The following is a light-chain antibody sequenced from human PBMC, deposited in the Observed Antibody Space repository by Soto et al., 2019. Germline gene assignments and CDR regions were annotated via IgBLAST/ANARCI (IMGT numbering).Light chain of an antibody. CDR2: DVI. Sequence: QSALTQPRSVSGSPGHSVTISCTGTSSDIGSYDYVSWYQQYPGQAPKLIIYDVIKRPSGVPDRFSGSKSGNTASLTISGLQIDDEADYYCCSYVGRYSWLIGGGTKLTVL. CDR1: SSDIGSYDY. J-gene: IGLJ3*02. CDR3: CSYVGRYSWL. V-gene: IGLV2-11*01.